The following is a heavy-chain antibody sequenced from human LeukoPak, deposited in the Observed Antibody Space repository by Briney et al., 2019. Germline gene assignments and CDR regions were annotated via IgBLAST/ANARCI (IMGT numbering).Heavy chain of an antibody. CDR3: ARDSVQRDAFDI. CDR1: GGTFSSYA. CDR2: IIPIFSTA. Sequence: GASVKVSCTASGGTFSSYAISWVRQAPGQGLEWMGGIIPIFSTANYAQKFQGRVTITAVESTSTAYMELSSLRSEDTAVYYCARDSVQRDAFDIWGQGTMVTVSS. D-gene: IGHD1-1*01. V-gene: IGHV1-69*13. J-gene: IGHJ3*02.